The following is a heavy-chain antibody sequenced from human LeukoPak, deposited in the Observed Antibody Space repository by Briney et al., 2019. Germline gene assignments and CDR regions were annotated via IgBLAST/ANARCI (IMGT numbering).Heavy chain of an antibody. CDR3: ARLHHLSAFWTASYALFVN. CDR1: GGSISSYY. CDR2: MCSSGTT. Sequence: PSETLSLTCTVSGGSISSYYWSWIRQPPGKGLEGIGYMCSSGTTNYTPSLKRRLPISLVSSSNHFSLELTSVTAADTAVYFCARLHHLSAFWTASYALFVNWGQGTLVTVSS. D-gene: IGHD3/OR15-3a*01. J-gene: IGHJ4*02. V-gene: IGHV4-4*08.